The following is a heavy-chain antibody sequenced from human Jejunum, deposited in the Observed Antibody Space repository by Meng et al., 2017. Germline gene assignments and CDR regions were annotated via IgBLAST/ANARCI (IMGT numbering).Heavy chain of an antibody. CDR2: TYYRSKWYN. CDR1: GRSVSLTGAA. V-gene: IGHV6-1*01. D-gene: IGHD1/OR15-1a*01. Sequence: QVPVSQSCPGTVESPQTLSLPCAIHGRSVSLTGAAWNLIRQSPLRGLEWLGRTYYRSKWYNDYAVSVKGRIAINPDTSKNPFFLQLNSVTPEDTAVYYCARDYGTSRPFEYWGQGILVTVSS. J-gene: IGHJ4*02. CDR3: ARDYGTSRPFEY.